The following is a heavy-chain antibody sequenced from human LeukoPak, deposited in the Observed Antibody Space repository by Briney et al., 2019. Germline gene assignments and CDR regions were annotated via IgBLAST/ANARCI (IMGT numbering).Heavy chain of an antibody. CDR1: GYTFTSYG. CDR2: ISAYNGNT. D-gene: IGHD6-19*01. J-gene: IGHJ4*02. Sequence: VASVKVSCKASGYTFTSYGISWVRQAPGQGLEWMGWISAYNGNTNYAQKLQGRVTMTTDTSTSTAYMELRSLRSDDTAVYYCARVGISSGWYPAPLDYWGQGTLVTVSS. CDR3: ARVGISSGWYPAPLDY. V-gene: IGHV1-18*01.